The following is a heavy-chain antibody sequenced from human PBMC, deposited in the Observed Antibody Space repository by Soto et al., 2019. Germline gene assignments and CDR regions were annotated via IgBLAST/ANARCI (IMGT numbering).Heavy chain of an antibody. CDR1: GFTFSNYD. J-gene: IGHJ4*02. Sequence: GGSLRLSCAASGFTFSNYDVSWVRQAPGRGLEWVSTISGGGFTTSSADSVKGRFTISRDSSNLTLYLQMNNLRAEDTAVYFCARGQKTFGYWGQGALVTAPQ. CDR3: ARGQKTFGY. V-gene: IGHV3-23*01. CDR2: ISGGGFTT.